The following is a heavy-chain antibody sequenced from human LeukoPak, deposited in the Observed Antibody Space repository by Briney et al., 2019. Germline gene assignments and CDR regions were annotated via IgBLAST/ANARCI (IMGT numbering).Heavy chain of an antibody. CDR3: ARTHYDSSGYYSYYFDY. CDR2: IYYSGST. D-gene: IGHD3-22*01. Sequence: SETLPLTCTVSGGSISSYYWSWIRQPPGKGLEWIGYIYYSGSTNYNPSLKSRVTISVDTSKNQFSLKLSSVTAADTAVYYCARTHYDSSGYYSYYFDYWGQGTLVTVSS. CDR1: GGSISSYY. V-gene: IGHV4-59*01. J-gene: IGHJ4*02.